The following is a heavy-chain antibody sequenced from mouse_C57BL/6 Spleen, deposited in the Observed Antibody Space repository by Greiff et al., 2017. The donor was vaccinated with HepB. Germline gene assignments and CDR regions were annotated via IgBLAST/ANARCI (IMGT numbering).Heavy chain of an antibody. D-gene: IGHD3-1*01. V-gene: IGHV5-16*01. CDR1: GFTFSDYY. CDR2: INYDGSST. J-gene: IGHJ4*01. CDR3: ARGDFGYYAMDY. Sequence: VQLKESEGGLVQPGSSMKLSCTASGFTFSDYYMAWVRQVPEKGLEWVANINYDGSSTYYLDSLKSRFIISRDNAKNILYLQMSSLKSEDTATYYCARGDFGYYAMDYWGQGTSVTVSS.